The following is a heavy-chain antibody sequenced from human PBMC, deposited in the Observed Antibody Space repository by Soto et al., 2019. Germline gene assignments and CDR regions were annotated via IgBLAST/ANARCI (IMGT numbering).Heavy chain of an antibody. Sequence: GGSLRLSCAASGFTFSNYWMHWVRQVPGRGLVWVSRISHDGSGTSYADSVKGRFTISRDNAKNTVYLQMNSLRAADTAIYYCGREVAARPNWFDPWGQGTLVTVSS. D-gene: IGHD6-6*01. CDR2: ISHDGSGT. J-gene: IGHJ5*02. CDR1: GFTFSNYW. CDR3: GREVAARPNWFDP. V-gene: IGHV3-74*01.